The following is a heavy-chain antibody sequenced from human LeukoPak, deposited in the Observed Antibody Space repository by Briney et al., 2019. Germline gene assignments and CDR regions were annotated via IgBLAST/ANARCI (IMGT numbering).Heavy chain of an antibody. Sequence: PGGSMRLSCVASGFTVSSNYMNWVRQAPGKGLEWVSLLYTGGTTYYADSVEGRFTISRDDSKNTIYLQMNSLRAEDTAVYYCARGGVNYWNPRYWGQGTLVTVSS. CDR1: GFTVSSNY. D-gene: IGHD1-1*01. J-gene: IGHJ4*02. V-gene: IGHV3-53*01. CDR2: LYTGGTT. CDR3: ARGGVNYWNPRY.